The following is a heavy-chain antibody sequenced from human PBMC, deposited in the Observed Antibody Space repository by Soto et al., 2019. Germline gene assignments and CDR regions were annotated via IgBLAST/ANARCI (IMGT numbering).Heavy chain of an antibody. J-gene: IGHJ6*02. CDR1: GYTFTGYY. CDR2: INPNSGGT. V-gene: IGHV1-2*02. D-gene: IGHD1-26*01. CDR3: ARFGARAYGMDV. Sequence: GASVKVSFKASGYTFTGYYMHWLRQAPGQGLEWMGWINPNSGGTNYAQKFQGRVTMTRDTSISTAYMELSRLRSDDTAAYYCARFGARAYGMDVWGQGTTVTVSS.